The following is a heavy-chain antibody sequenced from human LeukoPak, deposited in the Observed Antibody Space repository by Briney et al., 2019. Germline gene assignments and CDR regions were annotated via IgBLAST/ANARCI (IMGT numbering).Heavy chain of an antibody. CDR1: GFTFSSYS. V-gene: IGHV3-21*01. CDR2: ISSSSSYI. Sequence: PGGSLRLSCAASGFTFSSYSMNWVRQAPGKGLGWVSSISSSSSYIYYADSVKGRFTISRDNAKNSLYLQMNSLRAEDTAVYYCARYSSGWYDWFDPWGQGTLVTVSS. D-gene: IGHD6-19*01. CDR3: ARYSSGWYDWFDP. J-gene: IGHJ5*02.